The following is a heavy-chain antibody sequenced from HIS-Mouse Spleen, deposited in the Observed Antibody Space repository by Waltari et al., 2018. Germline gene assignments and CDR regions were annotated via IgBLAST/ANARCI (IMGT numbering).Heavy chain of an antibody. CDR2: IYYSGSN. V-gene: IGHV4-39*07. D-gene: IGHD6-13*01. Sequence: QLQLQESGPGLVKPSETLSLTCTVSGGSISSSSYYWGWIRQPPGKGLEGFGSIYYSGSNYYNPSLKSRVTISVDTSKNQFSLKLSSVTAADTAVYYCAREIPYSSSWYDWYFDLWGRGTLVTVSS. J-gene: IGHJ2*01. CDR1: GGSISSSSYY. CDR3: AREIPYSSSWYDWYFDL.